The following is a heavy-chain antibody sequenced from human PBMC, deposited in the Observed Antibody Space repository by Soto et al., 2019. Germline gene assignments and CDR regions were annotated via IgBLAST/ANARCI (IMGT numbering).Heavy chain of an antibody. CDR2: VSGRGDIT. CDR3: VRDMGTSGWLY. J-gene: IGHJ4*02. D-gene: IGHD6-19*01. CDR1: GFTFNYYA. Sequence: EVQLLESGGGLAQPGGSLRLSCAASGFTFNYYAMSWVRQAPGKGLEWVSGVSGRGDITYSADSVKGRFSISRDNSKNSLFLQMNSLRVEDPALYYCVRDMGTSGWLYWGQGTLVIVSS. V-gene: IGHV3-23*01.